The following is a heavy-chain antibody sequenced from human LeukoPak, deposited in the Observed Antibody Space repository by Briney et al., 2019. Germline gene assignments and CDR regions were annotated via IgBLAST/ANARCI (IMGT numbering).Heavy chain of an antibody. J-gene: IGHJ4*02. Sequence: PGESLKISCKASGYTFISQWIGWVRQMPGRGLEWVGIIYPGDSDIRYSPSFQGQVTISADKSITTAYLEWNSLKASDTAIYFCARCQAYNYFFDYWGQGTVITVSS. V-gene: IGHV5-51*01. D-gene: IGHD5-24*01. CDR3: ARCQAYNYFFDY. CDR1: GYTFISQW. CDR2: IYPGDSDI.